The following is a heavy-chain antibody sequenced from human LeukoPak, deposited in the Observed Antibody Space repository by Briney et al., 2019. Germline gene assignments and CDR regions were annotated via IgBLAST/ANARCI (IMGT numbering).Heavy chain of an antibody. CDR2: IKSKTDGGTT. Sequence: GGSLRLSCAASGFTFSNYGMHWVRQAPGKGLERVGRIKSKTDGGTTDYAAPVKGRFTISRDDSKNTLYLQMNSLKTEDTAVYYCTTQELRFLEWLLYPNWFDPWGQGTLVTVSS. D-gene: IGHD3-3*01. V-gene: IGHV3-15*01. CDR3: TTQELRFLEWLLYPNWFDP. CDR1: GFTFSNYG. J-gene: IGHJ5*02.